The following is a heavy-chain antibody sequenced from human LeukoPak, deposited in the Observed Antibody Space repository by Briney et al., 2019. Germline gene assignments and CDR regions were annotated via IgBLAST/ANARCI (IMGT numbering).Heavy chain of an antibody. D-gene: IGHD2-15*01. CDR2: ISYDGSNK. CDR3: ARGGGPVGYYGMDV. V-gene: IGHV3-30*03. J-gene: IGHJ6*02. Sequence: GGSLRLSCAASGFTFSSYGMHWVRQAPGKGLEWVAVISYDGSNKYYADSVKGRFTISRDNSKNTLYLQMNSLKTEDTAVYYCARGGGPVGYYGMDVWGQGTTVTVSS. CDR1: GFTFSSYG.